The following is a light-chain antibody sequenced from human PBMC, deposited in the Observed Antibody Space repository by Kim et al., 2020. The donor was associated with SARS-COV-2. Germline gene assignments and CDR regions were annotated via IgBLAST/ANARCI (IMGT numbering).Light chain of an antibody. CDR2: GAF. CDR1: ENIGSTF. J-gene: IGKJ5*01. CDR3: QQYRYSPTT. Sequence: CPGEIATLSCRASENIGSTFLAWYQQKPGQAPRVLIAGAFDRATGVPDRFSGSGSGTDFTLTISRLEPEDFAVYYCQQYRYSPTTFGQGTRLEIK. V-gene: IGKV3-20*01.